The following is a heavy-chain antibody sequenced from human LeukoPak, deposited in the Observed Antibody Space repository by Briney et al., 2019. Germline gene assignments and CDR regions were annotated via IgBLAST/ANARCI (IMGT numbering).Heavy chain of an antibody. CDR3: AREQGGDWYYFDY. Sequence: ASVKVSCKASGYTFTGYYMHWVRQAPGQGLEWMGWINPNSGGTNYAQKSQGRVTMTRGTSISTAYLELSRVRSDDTAVYYCAREQGGDWYYFDYWGQGSLVTVSS. CDR1: GYTFTGYY. J-gene: IGHJ4*02. V-gene: IGHV1-2*02. D-gene: IGHD2-21*01. CDR2: INPNSGGT.